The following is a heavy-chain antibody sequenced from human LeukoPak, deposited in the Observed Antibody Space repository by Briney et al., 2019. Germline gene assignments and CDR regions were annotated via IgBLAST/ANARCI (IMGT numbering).Heavy chain of an antibody. CDR3: AYSGSYGHLGY. D-gene: IGHD1-26*01. V-gene: IGHV4-39*01. Sequence: PSETLSLTCTVSGGSISSNAYYWAWIRQPPGKGLEWIGSIYSSVSTYYNPSPKSRVTISVDTSKNQFSLRLSSVTAADTALYYCAYSGSYGHLGYWGQGIPVTVSS. CDR2: IYSSVST. J-gene: IGHJ4*02. CDR1: GGSISSNAYY.